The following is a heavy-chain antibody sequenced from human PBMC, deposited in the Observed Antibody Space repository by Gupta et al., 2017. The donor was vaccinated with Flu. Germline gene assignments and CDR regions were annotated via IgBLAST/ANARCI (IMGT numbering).Heavy chain of an antibody. CDR3: SRALLKRDLGAFDY. CDR1: GGSISSGGYY. J-gene: IGHJ4*02. V-gene: IGHV4-31*03. Sequence: QVQLQESGPGLVKPSLTLSLPCPVSGGSISSGGYYWSWIRQHPGKGLEWNGYIYYSGGTYYNPSLKSRVTISVDTSKNQFSLKLSSVTAADTAVYYCSRALLKRDLGAFDYWGQGTLVTVAS. CDR2: IYYSGGT. D-gene: IGHD1-26*01.